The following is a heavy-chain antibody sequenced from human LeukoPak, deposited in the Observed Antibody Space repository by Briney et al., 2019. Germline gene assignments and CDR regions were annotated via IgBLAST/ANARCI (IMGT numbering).Heavy chain of an antibody. Sequence: GRSLRLSCAASGFTFSTYGMHWVRQAPDKGLEWVAVISFDGSNKYYPDSVKGRFTISRDNSKNTLYLQMNSLRAEDTAVYYCAKDWGNWGYGYYFDHWGQGTLVTVSS. CDR3: AKDWGNWGYGYYFDH. V-gene: IGHV3-30*18. D-gene: IGHD7-27*01. J-gene: IGHJ4*02. CDR1: GFTFSTYG. CDR2: ISFDGSNK.